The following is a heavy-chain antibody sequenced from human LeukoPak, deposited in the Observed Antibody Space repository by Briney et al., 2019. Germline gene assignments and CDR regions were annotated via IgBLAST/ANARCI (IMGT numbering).Heavy chain of an antibody. CDR3: ARVVMKAFYYYYMDV. CDR2: MNPTSGDT. V-gene: IGHV1-8*01. D-gene: IGHD2-21*01. Sequence: GASVKVSCKASGYTFSHYDVNWVRQAPGQGLEWMGWMNPTSGDTGYAQKFQGRVTMTRSMSRNTAYMELSRLRSEDTAVYFCARVVMKAFYYYYMDVWGKGTTIIISS. CDR1: GYTFSHYD. J-gene: IGHJ6*03.